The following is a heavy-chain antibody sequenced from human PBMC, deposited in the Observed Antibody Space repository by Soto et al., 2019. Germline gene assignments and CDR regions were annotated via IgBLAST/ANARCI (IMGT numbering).Heavy chain of an antibody. CDR1: GYSFTSYL. CDR2: IYPGDSDT. CDR3: AGGGVRGVITRTRDYYGMDV. D-gene: IGHD3-10*01. V-gene: IGHV5-51*01. J-gene: IGHJ6*02. Sequence: GESLKISCKCSGYSFTSYLIGWVRPLPGKGLEWMGIIYPGDSDTRYSPSFQGQVTISADKSISTAYLQWSSLKASDTAMYYCAGGGVRGVITRTRDYYGMDVWGQGTTVTVSS.